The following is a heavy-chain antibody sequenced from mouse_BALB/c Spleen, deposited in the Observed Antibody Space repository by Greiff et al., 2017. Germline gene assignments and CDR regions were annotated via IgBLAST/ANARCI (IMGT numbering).Heavy chain of an antibody. CDR2: ISSGGSYT. CDR1: GFTFSSYT. CDR3: TREGEYGNYRYAMDY. Sequence: EVQVVESGGGLVKPGGSLKLSCAASGFTFSSYTMSWVRQTPEKRLEWVATISSGGSYTYYPDSVKGRFTISRDNAKNTLYLQMSSLKSEDTAMYYCTREGEYGNYRYAMDYWGQGTSVTVSS. V-gene: IGHV5-6-4*01. D-gene: IGHD2-10*02. J-gene: IGHJ4*01.